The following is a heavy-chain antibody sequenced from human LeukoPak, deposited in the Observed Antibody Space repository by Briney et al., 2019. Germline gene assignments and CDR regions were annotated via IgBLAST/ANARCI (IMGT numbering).Heavy chain of an antibody. D-gene: IGHD3-10*01. V-gene: IGHV4-38-2*02. CDR1: GYSISSGYY. CDR3: AGSVPVRGAPNWFDP. J-gene: IGHJ5*02. Sequence: SETLSLTCTVSGYSISSGYYWGWIRQPPGKGLEWIGSIYHSGSTYYNPSLKSRVTISVDTSKNQFSLKLSSVTAADTAVYYCAGSVPVRGAPNWFDPWGRGTLVTVSS. CDR2: IYHSGST.